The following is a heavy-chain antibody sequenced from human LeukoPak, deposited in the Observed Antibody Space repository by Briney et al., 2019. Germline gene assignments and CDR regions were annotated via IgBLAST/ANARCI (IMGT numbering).Heavy chain of an antibody. D-gene: IGHD5-12*01. CDR1: GFTFSNYK. CDR2: ISSTSSYI. V-gene: IGHV3-21*01. J-gene: IGHJ4*02. Sequence: GGSLRLSCAASGFTFSNYKMNWVRQAPGKGLEWVSSISSTSSYIYYADSVKGRFTISRDNAKNSLYLQMNSLRAEDTAVYYCTRATRGGYDGYFDYWGQGTLVTVSS. CDR3: TRATRGGYDGYFDY.